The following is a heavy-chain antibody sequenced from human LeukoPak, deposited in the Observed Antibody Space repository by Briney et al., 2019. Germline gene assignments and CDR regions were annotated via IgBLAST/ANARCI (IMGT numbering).Heavy chain of an antibody. CDR1: GYSFTSYC. V-gene: IGHV5-51*01. CDR2: INPGDSDT. Sequence: GESLKISCKGSGYSFTSYCIGWVRQMPGKGREWMGNINPGDSDTRYSPSFQGQVTISADKSISTPYLQWSRLKASDTAMYYCARHAPLVRGVIYYFDHWGQGTLVTVSS. CDR3: ARHAPLVRGVIYYFDH. D-gene: IGHD3-10*01. J-gene: IGHJ4*02.